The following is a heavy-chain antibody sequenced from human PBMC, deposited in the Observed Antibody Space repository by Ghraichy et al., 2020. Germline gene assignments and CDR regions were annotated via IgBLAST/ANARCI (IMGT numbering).Heavy chain of an antibody. Sequence: SQTLSLTCSVSGDSITSGDFYWTWIRQPPGKGLQWIGSINSSGSSYYNPSLKRRLSLSVDTSNNQFSLRLYSVTAADTAVYYCARFEVGLTGFYFSSDAFDIWGQGTLVTVSS. D-gene: IGHD3-9*01. CDR3: ARFEVGLTGFYFSSDAFDI. V-gene: IGHV4-30-4*01. J-gene: IGHJ3*02. CDR2: INSSGSS. CDR1: GDSITSGDFY.